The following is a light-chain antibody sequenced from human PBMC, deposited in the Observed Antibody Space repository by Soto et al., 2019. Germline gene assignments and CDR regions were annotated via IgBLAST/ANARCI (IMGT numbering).Light chain of an antibody. Sequence: VLTQPPTVSADPGEKVTISCYGSSSSIGNNYVSWYQQLPGTAPKLLIYENEKRPSGIPDRFSGSKSGTSATLGITGLQTGDEADYYCGTWDSSLSTYVFATGTKATVL. CDR2: ENE. J-gene: IGLJ1*01. CDR3: GTWDSSLSTYV. CDR1: SSSIGNNY. V-gene: IGLV1-51*02.